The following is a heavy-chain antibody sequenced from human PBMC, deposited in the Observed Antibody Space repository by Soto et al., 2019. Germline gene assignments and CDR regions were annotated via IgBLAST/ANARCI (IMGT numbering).Heavy chain of an antibody. V-gene: IGHV4-34*01. D-gene: IGHD1-20*01. CDR3: AGGGYNWNDGTLDY. Sequence: QVQLQQWGAGLLKPSETLSLTCAVYGGSFSGYFWSWIRQPPGKGLEWIGDINHSGRTNYNPSLKSRVTISVDTSKNQFSLKLSSVTAADTAVYYWAGGGYNWNDGTLDYWGQGTLVTVSS. J-gene: IGHJ4*02. CDR1: GGSFSGYF. CDR2: INHSGRT.